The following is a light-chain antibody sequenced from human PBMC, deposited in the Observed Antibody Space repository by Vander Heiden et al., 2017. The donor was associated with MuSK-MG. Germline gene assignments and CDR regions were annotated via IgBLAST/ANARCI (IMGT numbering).Light chain of an antibody. CDR1: QAALDTSNNKNY. CDR3: QQDYSSYT. Sequence: DIVLTQSPDSLAVSLGERATINCKSSQAALDTSNNKNYLNWFQQKPGQPPKLLFYWASTRIYGVPDRFSDRGYGTDFTLTSGSRQDEDVAVYYLQQDYSSYTFGQGTKVEIK. CDR2: WAS. J-gene: IGKJ2*01. V-gene: IGKV4-1*01.